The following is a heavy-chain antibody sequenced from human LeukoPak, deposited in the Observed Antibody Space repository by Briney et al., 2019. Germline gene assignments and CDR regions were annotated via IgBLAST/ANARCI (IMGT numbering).Heavy chain of an antibody. J-gene: IGHJ4*02. D-gene: IGHD4-17*01. CDR1: GFTVSNNY. CDR3: ARVAWDGDNVDGH. Sequence: GGSLRLSCAASGFTVSNNYMSWVRQAPGKGLQWFSLTYTGGSTYYADSVKGRFTISRDNSKNTVYLQMNSLRAEDTAVYFCARVAWDGDNVDGHWGQGTLVTVSS. V-gene: IGHV3-53*01. CDR2: TYTGGST.